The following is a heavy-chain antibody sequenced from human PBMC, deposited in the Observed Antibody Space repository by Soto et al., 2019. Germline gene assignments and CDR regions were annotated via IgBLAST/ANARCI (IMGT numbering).Heavy chain of an antibody. CDR2: IYTSGST. J-gene: IGHJ6*02. D-gene: IGHD3-9*01. V-gene: IGHV4-4*07. CDR1: GASISSYF. CDR3: ARGRYDILTGSLYYYYGMDV. Sequence: SETLSLTCTVSGASISSYFWSWIRQPAGKGLEWIGRIYTSGSTDYNPSLESRVTMSVDTSKKQVSLKLSSVTAADTAVYYCARGRYDILTGSLYYYYGMDVWGQGTTVTVSS.